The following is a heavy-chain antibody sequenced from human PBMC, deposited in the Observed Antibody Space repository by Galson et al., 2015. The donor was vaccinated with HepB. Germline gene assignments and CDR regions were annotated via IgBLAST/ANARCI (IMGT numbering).Heavy chain of an antibody. CDR2: IYPGDSDT. CDR3: ARPLAIAAAGKSSFDI. CDR1: GHSFTSYW. D-gene: IGHD6-13*01. Sequence: QSGAEVKKPGESLKISCKTSGHSFTSYWIAWVRQLPGKGLEWMGIIYPGDSDTRYSPSFQGQVTIPADRSITTAYLQWSSLKASDSAVYYCARPLAIAAAGKSSFDIWGHGTLVTVSS. J-gene: IGHJ3*02. V-gene: IGHV5-51*03.